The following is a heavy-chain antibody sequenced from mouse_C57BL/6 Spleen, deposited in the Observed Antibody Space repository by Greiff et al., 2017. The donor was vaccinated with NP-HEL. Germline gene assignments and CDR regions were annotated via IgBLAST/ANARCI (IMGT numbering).Heavy chain of an antibody. CDR2: IHPNSGST. J-gene: IGHJ2*01. Sequence: QVQLQQPGAELVKPGASVKLSCKASGYTFTSYWMHWVKQRPGQGLEWIGMIHPNSGSTNYNEKFKSKATLTVAKSSSTAYMQLSSLTSEDSAVYYCSRFDYGGDLDYWGQGTTLTVSS. D-gene: IGHD1-1*02. V-gene: IGHV1-64*01. CDR1: GYTFTSYW. CDR3: SRFDYGGDLDY.